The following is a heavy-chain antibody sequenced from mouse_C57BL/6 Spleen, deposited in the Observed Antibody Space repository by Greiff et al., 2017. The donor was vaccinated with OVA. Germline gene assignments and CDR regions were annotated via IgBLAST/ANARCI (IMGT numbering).Heavy chain of an antibody. CDR3: VRLGDYDAVDD. J-gene: IGHJ4*01. CDR2: IRSKSNNYAT. CDR1: GFSFNTYA. Sequence: EVQLVESGGGLVQPKGSLRLSCAASGFSFNTYAMNWVRQAPGKGLEWVARIRSKSNNYATYYADSVKDRFTISRDDSESMLYLQMNNLKTEDTAMYYCVRLGDYDAVDDWGQGTSVTVSS. V-gene: IGHV10-1*01.